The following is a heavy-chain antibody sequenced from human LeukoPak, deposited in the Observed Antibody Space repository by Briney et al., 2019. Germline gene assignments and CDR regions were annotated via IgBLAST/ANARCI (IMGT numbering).Heavy chain of an antibody. CDR2: IRYDGSNK. CDR3: AKSAGKVTIYYYMDV. J-gene: IGHJ6*03. D-gene: IGHD2-21*02. CDR1: GFTFSSYG. Sequence: PGGSLRLSCAASGFTFSSYGMHWVRQAPGKGLEWVAFIRYDGSNKYYADSVKGRFTISRDNSKNTLYLQMNSLRAEDTAVYYCAKSAGKVTIYYYMDVWGKGTTVTVSS. V-gene: IGHV3-30*02.